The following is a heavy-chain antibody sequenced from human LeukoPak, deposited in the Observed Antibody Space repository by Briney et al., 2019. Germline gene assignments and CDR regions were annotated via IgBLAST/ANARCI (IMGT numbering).Heavy chain of an antibody. CDR1: GGSISSYY. CDR2: IYYSGSTNY. V-gene: IGHV4-59*01. J-gene: IGHJ4*02. D-gene: IGHD5-24*01. CDR3: AREMATIRYYFDY. Sequence: PSETLSLTCSVSGGSISSYYWSWIRQPPGKGLEWIGYIYYSGSTNYNYNPSLKSRVTISVDTSKNQFSLKLSSVTAADTAMYYCAREMATIRYYFDYWGQGTLVTVSS.